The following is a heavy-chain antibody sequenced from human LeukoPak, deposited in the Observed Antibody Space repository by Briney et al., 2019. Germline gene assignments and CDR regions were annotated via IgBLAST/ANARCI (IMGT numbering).Heavy chain of an antibody. CDR2: IHPGDSDT. CDR3: ARQFVVVPAAIFWFDP. D-gene: IGHD2-2*01. CDR1: GYSFTSYW. Sequence: GESLKISCKGSGYSFTSYWIGWVRQMPGKGLEWMGIIHPGDSDTRYSPSFQGQVTISADKSISTAYLQWSSLKASDTAMYYCARQFVVVPAAIFWFDPWGQGTLVTVSS. V-gene: IGHV5-51*01. J-gene: IGHJ5*02.